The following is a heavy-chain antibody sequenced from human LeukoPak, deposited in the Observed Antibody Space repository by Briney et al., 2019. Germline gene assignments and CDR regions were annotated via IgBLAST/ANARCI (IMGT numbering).Heavy chain of an antibody. Sequence: PGGSLRLSCAASGFTFDDYAMHWVRQAPGKGLEWVSGISWNSGSIGYADSVKGRFTISRDNAKNSLYLQMNSLRAEDTALYYCAKDPKAIYGSGSSFDYWGQGTLVTVSS. CDR2: ISWNSGSI. J-gene: IGHJ4*02. D-gene: IGHD3-10*01. V-gene: IGHV3-9*01. CDR3: AKDPKAIYGSGSSFDY. CDR1: GFTFDDYA.